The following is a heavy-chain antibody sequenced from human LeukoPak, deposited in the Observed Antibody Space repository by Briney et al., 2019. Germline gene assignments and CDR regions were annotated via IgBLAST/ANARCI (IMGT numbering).Heavy chain of an antibody. CDR2: FDPEDGET. CDR3: ATSPSPYYYDSSGYYYD. V-gene: IGHV1-24*01. Sequence: ASVKVSCKVSGYTLTELSMHWVRQAPGKGLEWMGGFDPEDGETIYAQKFQGRVTMTEDTSTDTACMELSSLRSEDTAVYYCATSPSPYYYDSSGYYYDWGQGTLVTVSS. CDR1: GYTLTELS. D-gene: IGHD3-22*01. J-gene: IGHJ4*02.